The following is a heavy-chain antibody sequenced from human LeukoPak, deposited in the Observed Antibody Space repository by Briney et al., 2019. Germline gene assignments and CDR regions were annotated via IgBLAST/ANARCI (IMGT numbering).Heavy chain of an antibody. D-gene: IGHD2-21*01. CDR2: IIPIFGTA. CDR1: GGTLSTHA. V-gene: IGHV1-69*05. Sequence: EASVKVSCKASGGTLSTHAISWVRQAPGQGLEWMGGIIPIFGTANYAQKFQGRVTITTDESTNTAYMELSSLRSEDTAVYYCARGGDSYFYYYHYWGQGTLVTVSS. CDR3: ARGGDSYFYYYHY. J-gene: IGHJ4*02.